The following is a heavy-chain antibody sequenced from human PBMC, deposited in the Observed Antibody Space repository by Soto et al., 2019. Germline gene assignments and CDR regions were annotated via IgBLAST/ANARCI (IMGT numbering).Heavy chain of an antibody. Sequence: AGTLSLTCAVYGGSFSGYYWSWVRQPPGKGLEWIGEINHSGSTNYNPSLKSRVTISVDTSKNQFSLKLSSVTAADTAVYYCARGGHKGPFDWLPNYYGMDVWGQGTTVTVSS. D-gene: IGHD3-9*01. CDR1: GGSFSGYY. CDR2: INHSGST. CDR3: ARGGHKGPFDWLPNYYGMDV. V-gene: IGHV4-34*01. J-gene: IGHJ6*02.